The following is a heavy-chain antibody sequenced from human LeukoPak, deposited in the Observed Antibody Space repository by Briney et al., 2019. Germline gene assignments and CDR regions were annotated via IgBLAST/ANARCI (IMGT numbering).Heavy chain of an antibody. Sequence: GGSLRLSCAASGFTFSSYVMNWVRQAPGKGLEWISSISSSSTYIYYADSVRGRFTISRDNAKNSLYLQMNSLRAEDTAIYYCARSILAGTGGFDYWGQGSLITVSS. CDR1: GFTFSSYV. D-gene: IGHD6-19*01. J-gene: IGHJ4*02. V-gene: IGHV3-21*01. CDR3: ARSILAGTGGFDY. CDR2: ISSSSTYI.